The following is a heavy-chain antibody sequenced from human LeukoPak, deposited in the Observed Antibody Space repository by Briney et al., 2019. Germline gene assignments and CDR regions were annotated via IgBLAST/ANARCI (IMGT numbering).Heavy chain of an antibody. J-gene: IGHJ6*03. CDR2: IKQDGSEK. V-gene: IGHV3-7*01. CDR3: ARDRDDFWSLAYYYYTDV. Sequence: GGSLRLSCAASGFTFSSYWMSWVRQAPGKGLEWVANIKQDGSEKYYVDSVKGRFTISRDNAKNSLYLQMNSLRAEDTAVYYCARDRDDFWSLAYYYYTDVWGKGTTVTVSS. D-gene: IGHD3-3*01. CDR1: GFTFSSYW.